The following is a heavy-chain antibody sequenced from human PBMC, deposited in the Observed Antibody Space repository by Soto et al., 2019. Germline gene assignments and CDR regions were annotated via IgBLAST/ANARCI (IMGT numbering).Heavy chain of an antibody. CDR3: ARKDKGGSFTWFDT. CDR2: IFPSAYDT. V-gene: IGHV5-51*01. J-gene: IGHJ5*02. CDR1: GYQFTSSC. D-gene: IGHD3-10*01. Sequence: DSLKLCCRTPGYQFTSSCIAWVRQMPGNCLEWMGIIFPSAYDTRYSPSFQGQVPISADRSTSTVFLPWASLKASDTAVYFGARKDKGGSFTWFDTWGQGTLVTVSS.